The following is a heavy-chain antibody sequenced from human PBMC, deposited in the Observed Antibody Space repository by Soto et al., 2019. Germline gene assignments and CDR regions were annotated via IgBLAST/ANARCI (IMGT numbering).Heavy chain of an antibody. CDR1: GFTFSSYG. J-gene: IGHJ6*03. CDR2: IWYDGSNK. V-gene: IGHV3-33*01. CDR3: ATHQHPLYYYYMDV. Sequence: GGSLRLSCAASGFTFSSYGMHWVRQAPGKGLEWVAVIWYDGSNKYYADSVKGRFTISRDNSKNTLYLQMNSLRAEDTAVYYCATHQHPLYYYYMDVWGKGTTVTVSS.